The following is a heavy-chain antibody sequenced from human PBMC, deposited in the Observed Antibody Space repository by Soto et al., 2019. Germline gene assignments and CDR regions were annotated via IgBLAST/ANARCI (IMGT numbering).Heavy chain of an antibody. V-gene: IGHV1-69*13. Sequence: SVKVSCKASGGTFSSYAISWVRQAPGQGLEWMGGIIPIFGTANYAQKFQGRVTITADESTSTAYMELSSLRSEDTAVYYCARNNLKPTNSYVSFYYSSCGMDVGGKGPRVTVPS. CDR3: ARNNLKPTNSYVSFYYSSCGMDV. J-gene: IGHJ6*04. CDR1: GGTFSSYA. CDR2: IIPIFGTA. D-gene: IGHD5-18*01.